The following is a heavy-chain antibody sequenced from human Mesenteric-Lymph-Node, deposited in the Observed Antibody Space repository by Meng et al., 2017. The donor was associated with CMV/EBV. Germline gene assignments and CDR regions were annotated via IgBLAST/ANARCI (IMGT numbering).Heavy chain of an antibody. CDR1: SHSYY. J-gene: IGHJ4*02. D-gene: IGHD4-17*01. CDR2: IHYSGST. V-gene: IGHV4-31*02. CDR3: ARDLLGGTGTTDY. Sequence: SHSYYWTWIRQHPGKGLEWIGYIHYSGSTYYNPSLKSRITISVDTSKNQFSLKLNSVTAADTAVYYCARDLLGGTGTTDYWGQGTLVTVSS.